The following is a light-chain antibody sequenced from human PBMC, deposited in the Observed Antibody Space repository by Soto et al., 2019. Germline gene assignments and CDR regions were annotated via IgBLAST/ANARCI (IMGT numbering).Light chain of an antibody. J-gene: IGKJ3*01. CDR1: QSVSSSY. V-gene: IGKV3-20*01. CDR2: GAS. Sequence: EIVLTQSPGTLSLSPGERATLSCRASQSVSSSYLAWYQQKPGQAPRLLIYGASSRATGIPDRFSGSRSGTDFTLTISRLEPEDFAVYYCQQYGSSPFTFGPGTKVDI. CDR3: QQYGSSPFT.